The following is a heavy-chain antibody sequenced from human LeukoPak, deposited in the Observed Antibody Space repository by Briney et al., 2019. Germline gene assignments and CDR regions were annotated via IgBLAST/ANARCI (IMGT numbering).Heavy chain of an antibody. V-gene: IGHV1-8*01. CDR2: MNPNSGNT. CDR3: ARGPGSGPDGINTKSQYYYYMDV. D-gene: IGHD6-19*01. Sequence: ASVKVSCKASGYTFTSYDINWVRQATGQGLEWVGWMNPNSGNTGYAQKFQGRVTMTRNASISTAYMELSSLRSEDTAVYYCARGPGSGPDGINTKSQYYYYMDVWGKGTTVTVSS. CDR1: GYTFTSYD. J-gene: IGHJ6*03.